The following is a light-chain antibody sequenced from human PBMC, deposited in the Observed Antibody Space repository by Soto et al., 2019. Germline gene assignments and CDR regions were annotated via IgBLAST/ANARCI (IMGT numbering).Light chain of an antibody. V-gene: IGKV3-11*01. CDR2: DAS. Sequence: EIVLTQSPAILSLSPGEGATLSCRASQSIATNLAWYQQKPGQPPRLLIYDASDRATGIPARFSGSGSGADFILTISSLEPEDDAVYYCQHRREWPPGASFGGGTKVEI. CDR3: QHRREWPPGAS. CDR1: QSIATN. J-gene: IGKJ4*01.